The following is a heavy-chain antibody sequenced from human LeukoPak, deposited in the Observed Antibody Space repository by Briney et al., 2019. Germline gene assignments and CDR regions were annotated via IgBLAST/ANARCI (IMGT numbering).Heavy chain of an antibody. CDR2: IYTSGST. V-gene: IGHV4-4*07. Sequence: SETLSPTCTVSGGSISSYYWSWIRQPAGKGLEWIGRIYTSGSTNYNPSLKSRVTISVDTSKNQFSLKLSSVTAADTAVYYCARHLLLWFNWFDPWGQGTLVTVSS. CDR1: GGSISSYY. CDR3: ARHLLLWFNWFDP. D-gene: IGHD3-10*01. J-gene: IGHJ5*02.